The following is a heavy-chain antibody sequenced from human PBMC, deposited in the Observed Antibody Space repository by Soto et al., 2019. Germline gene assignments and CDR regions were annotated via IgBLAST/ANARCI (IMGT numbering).Heavy chain of an antibody. CDR2: ISSSSSYI. D-gene: IGHD3-10*01. CDR1: GFTFSSYS. J-gene: IGHJ5*02. V-gene: IGHV3-21*01. CDR3: AREDYGSGSYFSGRKNWFDP. Sequence: GGSLRLSCAASGFTFSSYSMNWVRQAPGKGLEWVSSISSSSSYIYYADSVKGRFTISRDNAKNSLYLQMNSLRAEDTAVYYCAREDYGSGSYFSGRKNWFDPWGQGTLVTVSS.